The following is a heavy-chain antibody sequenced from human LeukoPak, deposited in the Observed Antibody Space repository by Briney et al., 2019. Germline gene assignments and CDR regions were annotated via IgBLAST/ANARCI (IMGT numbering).Heavy chain of an antibody. Sequence: ASVKVSCKASGYTFTGYYMHWVRQAPGQGLEWVGRINPILGFANYAQKFQGRVTMTTDTSTSTAYMELRSLRSDDTAVYYCARADMIVVVSPYYGMDVWGQGTTVTVSS. D-gene: IGHD3-22*01. CDR3: ARADMIVVVSPYYGMDV. J-gene: IGHJ6*02. CDR2: INPILGFA. V-gene: IGHV1-2*06. CDR1: GYTFTGYY.